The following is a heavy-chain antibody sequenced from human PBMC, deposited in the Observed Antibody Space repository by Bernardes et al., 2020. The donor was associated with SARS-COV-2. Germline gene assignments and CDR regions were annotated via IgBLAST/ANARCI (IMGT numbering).Heavy chain of an antibody. D-gene: IGHD1-26*01. J-gene: IGHJ5*01. Sequence: ASMKVSCKASGYTYTSYAINWVRQAPGQGLEWMGWISTYNGNTNYAQSLQGRVTMTTDTSTSTAYMELRSLRSDDTAVYYCARDADTTSHLSWYDSWGQGTLVTVSS. CDR2: ISTYNGNT. CDR1: GYTYTSYA. CDR3: ARDADTTSHLSWYDS. V-gene: IGHV1-18*01.